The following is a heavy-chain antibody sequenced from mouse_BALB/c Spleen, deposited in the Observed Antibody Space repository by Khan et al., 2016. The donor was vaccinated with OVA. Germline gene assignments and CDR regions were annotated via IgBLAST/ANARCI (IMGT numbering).Heavy chain of an antibody. CDR3: AGFYEYEGYFDV. Sequence: VKLLESGPGLVQPSQNLSITCTVSGFSLTSYGVHWVRQPPGKGLEWLGVIWSYGSTDYNAAFISRLSISKDNSKSQVFFKMNSLQADDTAIYYCAGFYEYEGYFDVWGAGTTVTVSS. D-gene: IGHD2-4*01. CDR2: IWSYGST. J-gene: IGHJ1*01. V-gene: IGHV2-4*02. CDR1: GFSLTSYG.